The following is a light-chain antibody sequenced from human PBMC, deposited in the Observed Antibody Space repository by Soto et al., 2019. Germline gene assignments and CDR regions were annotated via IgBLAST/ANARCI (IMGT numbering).Light chain of an antibody. CDR3: QQRRNCTWT. Sequence: EIELTHSPSTMAVSRGRRCIRSCRASQSVSSSYLAWYQQKNCQAPRLLIYDASNRATGIPARLSSSVDATDSTLPISSPANQDFEVYQCQQRRNCTWTFSQGTKVDIK. CDR2: DAS. CDR1: QSVSSSY. V-gene: IGKV3-11*01. J-gene: IGKJ1*01.